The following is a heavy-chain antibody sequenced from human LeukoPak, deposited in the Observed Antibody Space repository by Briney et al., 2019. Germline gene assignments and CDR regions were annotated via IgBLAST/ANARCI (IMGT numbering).Heavy chain of an antibody. V-gene: IGHV4-4*07. Sequence: PSETLSLTCTVSGVSISSYYWSWLRQPAGKGLEWSGLINTSESSNYTASLRSRVTMSVDTSKNQFSLNLSSVTAADTAVYYCAREGGGPRWLDPWGQGTLVTVSS. CDR3: AREGGGPRWLDP. CDR2: INTSESS. D-gene: IGHD6-25*01. CDR1: GVSISSYY. J-gene: IGHJ5*02.